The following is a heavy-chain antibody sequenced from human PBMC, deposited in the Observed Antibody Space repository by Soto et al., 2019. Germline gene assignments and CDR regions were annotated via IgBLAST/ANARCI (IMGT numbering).Heavy chain of an antibody. V-gene: IGHV3-33*01. D-gene: IGHD3-10*01. CDR3: ARNPDGKHFGGDY. CDR1: GFTFSSYG. J-gene: IGHJ4*02. CDR2: IWYDGSNK. Sequence: QVQLVESGGGVVQPGRSLRLSCAASGFTFSSYGMHWVRQAPGKGLEWVAVIWYDGSNKYYADSVKGRFTISRDNSKNTLYLQMNSLRAEDTAVYYCARNPDGKHFGGDYWGQGTLVTVSS.